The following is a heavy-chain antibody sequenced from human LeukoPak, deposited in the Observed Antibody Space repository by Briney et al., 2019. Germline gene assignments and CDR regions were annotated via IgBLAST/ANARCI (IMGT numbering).Heavy chain of an antibody. CDR2: IYYSGST. CDR3: ARLGGPHYYYYGMDV. J-gene: IGHJ6*02. Sequence: SETLSLTCTVSGVSISSGGYYWSWIRQHPGKGLEWIGYIYYSGSTYYNPSLKSRITISVDTSKNQFSLKLSSVTAADTAVYYCARLGGPHYYYYGMDVWGQGTTVTVSS. CDR1: GVSISSGGYY. V-gene: IGHV4-31*03.